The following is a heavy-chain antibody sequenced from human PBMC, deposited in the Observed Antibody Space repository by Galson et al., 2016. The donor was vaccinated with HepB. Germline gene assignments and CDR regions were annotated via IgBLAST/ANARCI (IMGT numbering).Heavy chain of an antibody. Sequence: SLRLSCAASGFSFSSYGIHWVRQAPGKGLEWVGVISYDGADKHYGDPVKGRFTISRDNSNNTLWLQMDSLRAEDTAVYYCAKGGDSTIWGQGTMVTVSS. V-gene: IGHV3-30*18. CDR2: ISYDGADK. CDR3: AKGGDSTI. D-gene: IGHD2-2*01. CDR1: GFSFSSYG. J-gene: IGHJ3*02.